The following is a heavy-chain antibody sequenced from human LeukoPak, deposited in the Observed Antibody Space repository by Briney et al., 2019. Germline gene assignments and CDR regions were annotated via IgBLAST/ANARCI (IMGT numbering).Heavy chain of an antibody. J-gene: IGHJ3*02. Sequence: QPGGSLRLSCAASGFTFSSYGMHWVRQAPGKGLGWVAVIWYDGSNKYYADSVKGRFTISRGNSKNTLYLQMNSLRAEDTAVYYCARDPPFFYDSSGYYSGAFDIWGQGTMVTVSS. V-gene: IGHV3-33*01. CDR3: ARDPPFFYDSSGYYSGAFDI. D-gene: IGHD3-22*01. CDR2: IWYDGSNK. CDR1: GFTFSSYG.